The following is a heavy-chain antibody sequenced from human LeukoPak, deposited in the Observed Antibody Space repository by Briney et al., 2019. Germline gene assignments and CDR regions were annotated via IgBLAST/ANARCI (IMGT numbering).Heavy chain of an antibody. CDR3: ARDGGRTAGYSSGWDAFDI. D-gene: IGHD6-19*01. J-gene: IGHJ3*02. CDR2: IYPGDSDT. Sequence: GESLKISCKGSGYSFTSYWIGWVRQMPGKGLEWMGIIYPGDSDTTYCASFPGQVTISADKSISTAYLQWRSLRSEDTAVYYCARDGGRTAGYSSGWDAFDIWGQGTMVTVSS. CDR1: GYSFTSYW. V-gene: IGHV5-51*01.